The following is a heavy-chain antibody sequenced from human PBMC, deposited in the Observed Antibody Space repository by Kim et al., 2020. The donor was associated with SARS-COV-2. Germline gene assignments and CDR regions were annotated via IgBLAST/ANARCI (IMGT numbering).Heavy chain of an antibody. J-gene: IGHJ3*02. CDR1: GYTLTELS. CDR2: FDPEDGET. V-gene: IGHV1-24*01. CDR3: ASTTFLTTVVYPSPLANDAFDI. D-gene: IGHD4-17*01. Sequence: ASVKVSCKVSGYTLTELSMHWVRQAPGKGLEWMGGFDPEDGETIYAQKFQGRVTMTEDTSTDTAYMELSSLRSEDTAVYYCASTTFLTTVVYPSPLANDAFDIWGQGTMVTVSS.